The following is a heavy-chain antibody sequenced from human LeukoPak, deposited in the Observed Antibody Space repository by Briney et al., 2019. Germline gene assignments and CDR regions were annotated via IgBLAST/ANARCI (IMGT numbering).Heavy chain of an antibody. CDR3: ARGNPYSNWFDP. CDR2: INAYNGNT. CDR1: GYTFTSYG. D-gene: IGHD1-26*01. J-gene: IGHJ5*02. V-gene: IGHV1-18*01. Sequence: ASVTVSCLASGYTFTSYGISWVRQAPGQGLEWMGWINAYNGNTNYAQKLQGRVTMTTDTSTSTAYMELRSLRSDDTAVYYCARGNPYSNWFDPWGQGTLVTVSS.